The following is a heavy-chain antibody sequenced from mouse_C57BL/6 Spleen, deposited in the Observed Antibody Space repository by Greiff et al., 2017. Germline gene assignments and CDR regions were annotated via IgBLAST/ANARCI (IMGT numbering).Heavy chain of an antibody. D-gene: IGHD4-1*01. CDR3: ARDGIGFAY. V-gene: IGHV5-4*01. Sequence: EVHLVESGGGLVKPGGSLKLSCAASGFTFSSYAMSWVRQTPEKRLEWVATISDGGSYTYYPDNVKGRFTISRDNAKNNLYLQMSHLKSEDTAMYYCARDGIGFAYWGQGTLVTVSA. CDR1: GFTFSSYA. J-gene: IGHJ3*01. CDR2: ISDGGSYT.